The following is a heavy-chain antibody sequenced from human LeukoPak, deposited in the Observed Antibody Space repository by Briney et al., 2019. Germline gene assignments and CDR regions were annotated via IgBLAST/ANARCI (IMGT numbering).Heavy chain of an antibody. J-gene: IGHJ4*02. CDR3: ATGPILQGYYEISH. CDR2: FDPEDGET. D-gene: IGHD3-22*01. V-gene: IGHV1-24*01. CDR1: GYTLTELS. Sequence: ASVKVSCKVSGYTLTELSMHWVRQAPGKGLEWMGGFDPEDGETIYAQKFQGRVTMTEDTSTDTAYMELSSLRSEDTAVYYCATGPILQGYYEISHWGQGTLVTVSS.